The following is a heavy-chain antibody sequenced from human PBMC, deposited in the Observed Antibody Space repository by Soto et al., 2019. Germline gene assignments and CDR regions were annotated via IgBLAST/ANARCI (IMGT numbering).Heavy chain of an antibody. CDR1: RFTFSSYG. J-gene: IGHJ6*02. CDR3: AKTLSGYNYGPSGSYYYGMDV. Sequence: GGSLRLSCAASRFTFSSYGMHWVRQAPGKGLGWVAVISYDGSNKYYADSVKGRFTISRDNSKNTLYLQMNSLRAEDTAVYYCAKTLSGYNYGPSGSYYYGMDVWGQGTTVTVSS. V-gene: IGHV3-30*18. D-gene: IGHD5-18*01. CDR2: ISYDGSNK.